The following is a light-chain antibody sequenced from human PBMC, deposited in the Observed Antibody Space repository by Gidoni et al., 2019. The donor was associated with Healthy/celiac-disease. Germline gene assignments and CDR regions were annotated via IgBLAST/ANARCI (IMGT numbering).Light chain of an antibody. CDR2: AAS. CDR3: QQSYSTSGT. J-gene: IGKJ3*01. CDR1: QSISSY. V-gene: IGKV1-39*01. Sequence: DIQMTQSPSSLSASVGDRVTITCRASQSISSYLNWYQQKPGKAPKLLIYAASSLQSGVPSRFSGSGSGTDFTLTISSLQPEDFATYYCQQSYSTSGTFGPXTKVDIK.